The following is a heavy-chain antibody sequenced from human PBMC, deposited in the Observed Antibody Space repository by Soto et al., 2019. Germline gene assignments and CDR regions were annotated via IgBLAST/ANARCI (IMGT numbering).Heavy chain of an antibody. CDR2: IIPIFGTA. J-gene: IGHJ4*02. Sequence: ASVKVSCKASGGTFSSYAINWVRQAPGQGLEWMGGIIPIFGTANYAQKFQGRVTITAVESTTTAYMELSSLRSEDTAVYYCARGRQGNHYTRYWGQGTLVTVSS. D-gene: IGHD5-12*01. V-gene: IGHV1-69*13. CDR1: GGTFSSYA. CDR3: ARGRQGNHYTRY.